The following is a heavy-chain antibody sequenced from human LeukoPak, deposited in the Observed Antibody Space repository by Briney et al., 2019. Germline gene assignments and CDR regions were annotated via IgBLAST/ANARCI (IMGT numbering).Heavy chain of an antibody. CDR1: GGSISSYY. CDR3: AGRYYDILTGYTES. V-gene: IGHV4-59*01. CDR2: IYYSGST. J-gene: IGHJ4*02. D-gene: IGHD3-9*01. Sequence: SETLSLTCTVSGGSISSYYWSWIRQPPGKGLEWIGYIYYSGSTNYNPSLKSRVTISVDTSKNQFSLKLSSVTAADTAVYYCAGRYYDILTGYTESWGRGTLVTVSS.